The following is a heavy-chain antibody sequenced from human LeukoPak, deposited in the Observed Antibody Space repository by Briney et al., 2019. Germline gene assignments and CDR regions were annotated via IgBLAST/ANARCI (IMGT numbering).Heavy chain of an antibody. Sequence: SETLSLTCTVSGGSISTYCWSWVRQPAGKGVEWIGHICTSGSTNYNPSLKSRVTISVDTSKNQFSLKLSPVTAADTAVYYCARHWNDDWFDPWGQGTLVTVSS. J-gene: IGHJ5*02. D-gene: IGHD1-1*01. CDR1: GGSISTYC. V-gene: IGHV4-4*07. CDR3: ARHWNDDWFDP. CDR2: ICTSGST.